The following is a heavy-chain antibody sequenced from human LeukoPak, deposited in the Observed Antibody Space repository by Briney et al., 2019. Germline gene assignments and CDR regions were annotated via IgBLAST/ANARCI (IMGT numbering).Heavy chain of an antibody. CDR2: ISSSGGVT. V-gene: IGHV3-23*01. CDR3: AKDRPNYYESNGHYYRRDGDC. Sequence: GGSLRLSCAAFGFTFSTYAMSWVRQGPGKGLEWVSSISSSGGVTFYAGSGRGRFTISRDNSKNTLFLQMNSLRADDTAVYYCAKDRPNYYESNGHYYRRDGDCWGQGTLVTVSS. D-gene: IGHD3-22*01. J-gene: IGHJ4*02. CDR1: GFTFSTYA.